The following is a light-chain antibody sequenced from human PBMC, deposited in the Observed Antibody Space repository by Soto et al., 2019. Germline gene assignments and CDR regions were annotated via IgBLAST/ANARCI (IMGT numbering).Light chain of an antibody. CDR1: QGISSY. CDR2: AAS. CDR3: QQYYSYLSFT. Sequence: AIRMTQSPSSFSASTGDRVTITCRASQGISSYLAWYQQKPGKAPKLLIYAASTLQSGVPSRFSGSGSGTHFTLTISCLQSEDFATYYCQQYYSYLSFTFGPGTKVDIK. J-gene: IGKJ3*01. V-gene: IGKV1-8*01.